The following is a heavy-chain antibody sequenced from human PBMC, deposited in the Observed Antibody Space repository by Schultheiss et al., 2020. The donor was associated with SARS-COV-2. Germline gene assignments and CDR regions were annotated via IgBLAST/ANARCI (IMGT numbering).Heavy chain of an antibody. CDR1: GGSFSGYY. D-gene: IGHD3-22*01. Sequence: LETLSLTCAVYGGSFSGYYWSWIRQPPGKGLEWIGEINHSGSTNYNPSLKSRVTISVDTSKNQFSLKLSSVTAADTAVYYCARDRGYYYDSSGYYCDAFDIWGQGTMVTVSS. J-gene: IGHJ3*02. V-gene: IGHV4-34*01. CDR3: ARDRGYYYDSSGYYCDAFDI. CDR2: INHSGST.